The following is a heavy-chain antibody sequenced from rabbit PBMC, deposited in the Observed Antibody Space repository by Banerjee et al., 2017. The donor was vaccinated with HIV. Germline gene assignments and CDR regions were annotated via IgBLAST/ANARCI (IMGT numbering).Heavy chain of an antibody. V-gene: IGHV1S45*01. D-gene: IGHD4-1*01. CDR2: IYAGSSGGT. J-gene: IGHJ4*01. Sequence: QEQLEESGGGLVKPEGSLTLTCKASGFDLSSHYYMYWVRQAPGKGLEWIGCIYAGSSGGTYYASWVNGRFTISKTSSTTVTLQMTSLTAADTATYFCARDLAGVIGWNFDLWGPGTLVTVS. CDR1: GFDLSSHYY. CDR3: ARDLAGVIGWNFDL.